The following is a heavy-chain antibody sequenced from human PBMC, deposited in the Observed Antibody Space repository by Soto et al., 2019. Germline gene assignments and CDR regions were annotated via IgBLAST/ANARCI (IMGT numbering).Heavy chain of an antibody. CDR3: AKDWKDVGDYRPPFDN. Sequence: EVRLLESGGGLVQPGGSLRLSCAASGFTFSNYAMSWVRQAPGKGLEWVSSISGGTNSTYYADSVKGRFAISRDNSKNTLFLQMNGVSAEDKAVYYCAKDWKDVGDYRPPFDNWGPGTLVTVSS. V-gene: IGHV3-23*01. CDR2: ISGGTNST. D-gene: IGHD4-17*01. J-gene: IGHJ4*02. CDR1: GFTFSNYA.